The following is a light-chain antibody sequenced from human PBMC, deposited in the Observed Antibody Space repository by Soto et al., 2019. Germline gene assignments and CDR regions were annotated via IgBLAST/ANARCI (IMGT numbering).Light chain of an antibody. J-gene: IGKJ1*01. Sequence: DIQMTQSPPSLSASVGDTITITCRASQTISTYLDWYQVTPGKAPKILIYAASTLQDAVPSRFSGSGSGTYCTLTINSLQPEDSATYYCQQNYNLPPWTFGQGTKVEIK. CDR1: QTISTY. CDR3: QQNYNLPPWT. CDR2: AAS. V-gene: IGKV1-39*01.